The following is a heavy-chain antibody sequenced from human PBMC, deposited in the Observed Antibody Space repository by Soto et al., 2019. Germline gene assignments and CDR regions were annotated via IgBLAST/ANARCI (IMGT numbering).Heavy chain of an antibody. CDR2: VQMSGTT. CDR3: AKDRSTMRWFDP. V-gene: IGHV4-4*07. Sequence: SETLSLTCAVSGASVRSYHWSWIRQATGKGLEWIGRVQMSGTTNYNPSLKTRVTMSLDTSKNEVSLRMTSVTAADTAVYFCAKDRSTMRWFDPWGQGILVTVS. D-gene: IGHD1-1*01. CDR1: GASVRSYH. J-gene: IGHJ5*02.